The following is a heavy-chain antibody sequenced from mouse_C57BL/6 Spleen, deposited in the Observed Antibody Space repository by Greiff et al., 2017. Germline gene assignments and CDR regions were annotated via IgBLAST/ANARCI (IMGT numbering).Heavy chain of an antibody. D-gene: IGHD1-2*01. CDR2: IDPENGDT. Sequence: EVKLMESGAELVRPGASVKLSCTASGFNIKDDYMHWVKQRPEQGLEWIGWIDPENGDTEYASKFQGKATITADTSSNTAYLQLSSLTSEDTAVYYCTMATQGFAYWGQGTLVTVSA. V-gene: IGHV14-4*01. CDR3: TMATQGFAY. J-gene: IGHJ3*01. CDR1: GFNIKDDY.